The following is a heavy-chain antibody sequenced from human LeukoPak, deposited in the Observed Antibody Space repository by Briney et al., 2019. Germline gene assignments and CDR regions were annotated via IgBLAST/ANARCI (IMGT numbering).Heavy chain of an antibody. CDR3: ARGQNYGDYYYYYMDV. J-gene: IGHJ6*03. Sequence: SETLSLTCTVSGGSISSYYWSWIRQPPGKGLEWIGYVYYSGSTNYNPSLKSRVTISVDTSKNQFSLKLSSVTAADTAVYYCARGQNYGDYYYYYMDVWGKGTTVTISS. CDR1: GGSISSYY. CDR2: VYYSGST. D-gene: IGHD4-17*01. V-gene: IGHV4-59*01.